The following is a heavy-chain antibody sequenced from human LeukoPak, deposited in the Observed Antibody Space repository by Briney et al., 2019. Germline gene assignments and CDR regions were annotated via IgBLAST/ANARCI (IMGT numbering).Heavy chain of an antibody. CDR1: GGSISSYY. J-gene: IGHJ4*02. V-gene: IGHV4-59*01. CDR3: ARDSRPPPDPGRSSSWYFDY. CDR2: IYYSGST. Sequence: PSETLSLTCTVSGGSISSYYWSWIRQPPGKGLEWIGYIYYSGSTNYNPSLKSRVTISVDTSKNQFSLKLSSVTAADTAVYYCARDSRPPPDPGRSSSWYFDYWGQGTLVTVSS. D-gene: IGHD6-13*01.